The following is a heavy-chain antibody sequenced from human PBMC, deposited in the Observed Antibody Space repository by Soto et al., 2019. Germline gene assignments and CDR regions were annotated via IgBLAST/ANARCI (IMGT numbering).Heavy chain of an antibody. CDR3: ARGRGIGFSSTWNIYWYYNMDV. Sequence: QVQLVQSGAEVRKSGSSVKVSRKAAGGTFSDYALSWVRQAPGQGLEWMGGIIPMFATTNYAQKFRGRVTITADDSATTAQLELSSLKSEDTAVYYCARGRGIGFSSTWNIYWYYNMDVWGQGTTVTVSS. V-gene: IGHV1-69*01. D-gene: IGHD6-13*01. CDR2: IIPMFATT. CDR1: GGTFSDYA. J-gene: IGHJ6*02.